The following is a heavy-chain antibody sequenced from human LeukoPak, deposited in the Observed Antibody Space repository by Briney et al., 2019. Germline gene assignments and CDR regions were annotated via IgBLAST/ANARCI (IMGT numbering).Heavy chain of an antibody. CDR1: GFTFSSYG. V-gene: IGHV3-23*01. J-gene: IGHJ4*02. CDR2: ISGSGGST. CDR3: AKEAEYYDILTGKEGDPEY. Sequence: PGGSLRLSCAASGFTFSSYGMSWVRQAPGKGLEWVSAISGSGGSTYYADSVKGRFTISRDNSKNTLYLQMNSLRAEDTAVYYCAKEAEYYDILTGKEGDPEYWGQGTLVTVSS. D-gene: IGHD3-9*01.